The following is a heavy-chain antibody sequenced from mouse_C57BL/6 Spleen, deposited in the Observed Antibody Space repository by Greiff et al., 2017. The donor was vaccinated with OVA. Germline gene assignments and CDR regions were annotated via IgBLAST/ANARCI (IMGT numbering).Heavy chain of an antibody. V-gene: IGHV5-9*01. D-gene: IGHD2-1*01. CDR3: ARLYGNDYFDY. Sequence: EVKLVESGGGLVKPGGSLKLSCAASGFTFSSYTMSWVRQTPEKRLEWVATISGGGGNTYYPDSVKGRFTISRDNAKNTLYLQMSSLRSEDTALYYCARLYGNDYFDYWGQGTTLTVSS. CDR2: ISGGGGNT. CDR1: GFTFSSYT. J-gene: IGHJ2*01.